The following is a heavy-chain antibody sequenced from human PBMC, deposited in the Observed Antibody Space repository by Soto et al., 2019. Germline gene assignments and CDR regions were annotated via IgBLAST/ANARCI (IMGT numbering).Heavy chain of an antibody. Sequence: EVQLVESGGGLIQPGGSLRLSCAASGVTVSSYQLNWVRQSPGKGLEWVSIIDRAGKIYYADSVKGRFTISRDNLKNTLNLQMNSLRDEDTAVYYCAKDNAGPCHLWGQGTLVTVSS. CDR1: GVTVSSYQ. J-gene: IGHJ1*01. CDR2: IDRAGKI. V-gene: IGHV3-53*01. CDR3: AKDNAGPCHL. D-gene: IGHD2-8*01.